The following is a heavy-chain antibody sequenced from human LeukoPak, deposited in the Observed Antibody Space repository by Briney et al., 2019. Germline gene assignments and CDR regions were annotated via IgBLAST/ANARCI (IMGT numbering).Heavy chain of an antibody. CDR2: ISGSGGST. V-gene: IGHV3-23*01. CDR3: AKDITMVRGVLSSFDY. Sequence: PGGSLRLSCAASGFTFSSYAMSWVRQAPGKGLEWVSAISGSGGSTYYADSVKGRFTISRDNSKNTLYLQMNSLRAEDTAVYYCAKDITMVRGVLSSFDYWGQGTLVTVSS. J-gene: IGHJ4*02. D-gene: IGHD3-10*01. CDR1: GFTFSSYA.